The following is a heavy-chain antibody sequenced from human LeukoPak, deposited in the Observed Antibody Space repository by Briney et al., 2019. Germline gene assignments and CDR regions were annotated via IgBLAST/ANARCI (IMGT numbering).Heavy chain of an antibody. Sequence: GGSLRLSCAASGFDFSWHWMGWVRQAPGKGLEWVANIKQDASEYFVHALRGRFIISRDNAKNSLSLQMDSLRLEYTAVYYCARGPDFGDRLDYFDYWGQGTLVTVSS. CDR3: ARGPDFGDRLDYFDY. V-gene: IGHV3-7*01. CDR2: IKQDASE. CDR1: GFDFSWHW. D-gene: IGHD4-17*01. J-gene: IGHJ4*02.